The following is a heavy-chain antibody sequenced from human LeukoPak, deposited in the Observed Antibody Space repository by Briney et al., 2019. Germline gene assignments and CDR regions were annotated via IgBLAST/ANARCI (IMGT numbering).Heavy chain of an antibody. V-gene: IGHV4-34*01. CDR3: AGTTARGLFEYYFDY. CDR1: GGSFSSYY. D-gene: IGHD1-1*01. Sequence: SETQSLTCAVYGGSFSSYYWSWIRQPPGKGLEWIGEINHSGSTNYNPSLKSRVTISVDTSKNQFSLKLSSVTAADTAVYYCAGTTARGLFEYYFDYWGQGTLVTVSS. J-gene: IGHJ4*02. CDR2: INHSGST.